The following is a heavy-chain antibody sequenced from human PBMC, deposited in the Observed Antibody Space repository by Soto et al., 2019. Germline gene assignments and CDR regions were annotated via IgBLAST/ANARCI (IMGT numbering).Heavy chain of an antibody. J-gene: IGHJ6*02. CDR2: ISYDGSNK. V-gene: IGHV3-30*18. CDR3: AKDLEYCYYYGIDV. CDR1: GFTFSSYG. Sequence: PGGSLRLFCAAYGFTFSSYGMHWVRQAPGKGLEWVAVISYDGSNKYYADSVKGRFTISRDNSKNTLYLQMNRLRAEDTAVYYCAKDLEYCYYYGIDVWGQGTTFPTSS.